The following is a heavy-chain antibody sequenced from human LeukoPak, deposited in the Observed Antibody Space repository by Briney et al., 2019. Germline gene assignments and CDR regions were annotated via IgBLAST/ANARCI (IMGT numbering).Heavy chain of an antibody. J-gene: IGHJ3*02. CDR1: GFTFSSYE. CDR2: ISSSGSTI. V-gene: IGHV3-48*03. CDR3: ARKADAFDI. Sequence: PGGSLRLSCAASGFTFSSYEMNWVRQAPGKGLEWVSYISSSGSTIYYADSVKGRSTISRDNAKNSLYLQMNSLRAEDTAVYYCARKADAFDICGQGTMVTVSS.